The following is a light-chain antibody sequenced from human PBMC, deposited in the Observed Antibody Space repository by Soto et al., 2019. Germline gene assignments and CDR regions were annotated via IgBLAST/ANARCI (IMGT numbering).Light chain of an antibody. CDR3: QHYNRWPLT. CDR2: GAS. Sequence: EIVLTQSPVTLSLSPGERATLSCSASQSVNNNLAWYQQKPGQAPRLLIYGASTRAAGIPASFSGSASGTEFTLTISSLQSEDFGVYYCQHYNRWPLTFGGGTKVDIK. J-gene: IGKJ4*01. V-gene: IGKV3-15*01. CDR1: QSVNNN.